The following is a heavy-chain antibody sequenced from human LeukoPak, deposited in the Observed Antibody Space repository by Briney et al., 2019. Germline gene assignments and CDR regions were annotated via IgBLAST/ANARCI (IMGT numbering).Heavy chain of an antibody. V-gene: IGHV3-23*01. CDR2: ISGTGGTT. D-gene: IGHD3-22*01. CDR1: GFTFSSYV. CDR3: ARTASSRNFYFFY. J-gene: IGHJ4*02. Sequence: GGSLRLSCAASGFTFSSYVMSWVRQAPGKGLEWVSGISGTGGTTYYADSVKGRFTISRDNSKNTLYLEMNSLRAEDTAVYYCARTASSRNFYFFYWVEGTLVTVSS.